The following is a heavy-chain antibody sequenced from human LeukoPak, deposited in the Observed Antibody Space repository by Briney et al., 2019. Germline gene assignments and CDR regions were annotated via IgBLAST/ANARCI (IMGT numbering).Heavy chain of an antibody. D-gene: IGHD5-24*01. CDR3: AKDNGWLHYCH. CDR2: ISGSGGST. V-gene: IGHV3-23*01. CDR1: GFTFSSYG. Sequence: GGTLRLSCAASGFTFSSYGMSWVRQAPGKGLEWVSAISGSGGSTYYADSVKGRFTISGDNSKNTVSLQMHSLRAEDTATYYCAKDNGWLHYCHWGQGTLVTVSS. J-gene: IGHJ4*02.